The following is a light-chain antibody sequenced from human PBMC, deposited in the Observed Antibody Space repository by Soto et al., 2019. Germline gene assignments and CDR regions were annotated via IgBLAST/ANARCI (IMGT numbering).Light chain of an antibody. CDR2: DVN. J-gene: IGLJ1*01. Sequence: QSALTQPASVSGSPGQSIAISCTGTSVDVGGFEYVSWYQQHPGKVPKLMIYDVNNRPSGVSNRFSGSKSCNTASLTISGLQAEDEADYFCSSYTSSNTYVFGTGTKRTVL. CDR3: SSYTSSNTYV. CDR1: SVDVGGFEY. V-gene: IGLV2-14*03.